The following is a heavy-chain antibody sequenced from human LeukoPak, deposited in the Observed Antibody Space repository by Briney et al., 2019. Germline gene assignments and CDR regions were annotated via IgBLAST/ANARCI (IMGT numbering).Heavy chain of an antibody. CDR1: GGSISSGSYY. V-gene: IGHV4-39*07. CDR2: IYYSGTT. J-gene: IGHJ4*02. D-gene: IGHD1-14*01. CDR3: AGTRNIVVHYYFDY. Sequence: SETLSLTCTVSGGSISSGSYYWVWIRQPPGKGLEWIGTIYYSGTTYYNPSLKSRVTISVDTSKNQFSLRLSSVTAADTAVYYCAGTRNIVVHYYFDYWGQGTLVTVSS.